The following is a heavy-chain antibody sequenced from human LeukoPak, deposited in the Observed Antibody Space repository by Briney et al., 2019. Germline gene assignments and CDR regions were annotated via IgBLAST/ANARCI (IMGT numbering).Heavy chain of an antibody. CDR2: IYYSGST. J-gene: IGHJ5*02. CDR3: ARAGIPSGSYRGRWFDP. CDR1: GGSISSGDYY. D-gene: IGHD1-26*01. Sequence: SQTLSLTCTVSGGSISSGDYYWSWTRQPPGKGLEWIGYIYYSGSTYYNPSLKSRVTISVDTSKNQFSLKLSSVTAADTAVYYCARAGIPSGSYRGRWFDPWGQGTLVTVSS. V-gene: IGHV4-30-4*01.